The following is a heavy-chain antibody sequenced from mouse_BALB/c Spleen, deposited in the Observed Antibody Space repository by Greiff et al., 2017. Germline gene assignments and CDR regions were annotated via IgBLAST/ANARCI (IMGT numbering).Heavy chain of an antibody. CDR3: ARDGYDGRRGFAY. CDR1: GYTFTDYN. CDR2: IYPYNGGT. J-gene: IGHJ3*01. V-gene: IGHV1S29*02. D-gene: IGHD2-2*01. Sequence: EVQLQQSGPELVKPGASVKISCKASGYTFTDYNMHWVKQSHGKSLEWIGYIYPYNGGTGYNQKFKSKATLTVDNSSSTAYMELRSLTSEDSAVYYCARDGYDGRRGFAYWGQGTLVTVSA.